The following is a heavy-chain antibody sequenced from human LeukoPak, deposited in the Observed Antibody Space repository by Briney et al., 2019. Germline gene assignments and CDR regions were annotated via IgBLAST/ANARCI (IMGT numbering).Heavy chain of an antibody. CDR3: APHRAYCGGDCYPEYFQH. CDR1: GYTFTDYY. J-gene: IGHJ1*01. V-gene: IGHV1-69-2*01. CDR2: VDPEDGET. Sequence: GGSLRLSCAASGYTFTDYYMHWVQQAPGKGLEWMGLVDPEDGETIYAEKFQGRVTITADTSTDTAYMELSSLRSEDTAVYYCAPHRAYCGGDCYPEYFQHWGQGTLVTVSS. D-gene: IGHD2-21*02.